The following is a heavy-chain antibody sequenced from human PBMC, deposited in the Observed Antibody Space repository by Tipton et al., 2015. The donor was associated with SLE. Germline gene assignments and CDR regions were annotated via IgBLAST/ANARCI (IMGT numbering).Heavy chain of an antibody. D-gene: IGHD3-22*01. CDR2: IRYDGSKK. Sequence: SLRLSCAASGFTFSSYGMHWVRQAPGKGLEWVALIRYDGSKKYYADSVKGRVTISRDNSKNTLYLQMNSLRAEDTAVYYCARDLGYYDSSGYYQYYVDYWGQGTLVTVSS. CDR1: GFTFSSYG. CDR3: ARDLGYYDSSGYYQYYVDY. V-gene: IGHV3-30*02. J-gene: IGHJ4*02.